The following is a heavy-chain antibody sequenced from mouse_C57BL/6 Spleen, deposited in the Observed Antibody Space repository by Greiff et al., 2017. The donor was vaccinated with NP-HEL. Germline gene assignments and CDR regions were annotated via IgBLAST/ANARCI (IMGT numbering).Heavy chain of an antibody. D-gene: IGHD2-4*01. Sequence: EVQRVESGPGLAKPSQTLSLTCSVTGYSITSDYWNWIRKFPGNKLEYMGYISYSGSTYYNPSLKSRISITRDTSKNQYYLQLNSVTTEDTATYYCAREGNDYDGGYYAMDYWGQGTSVTVSS. J-gene: IGHJ4*01. CDR2: ISYSGST. V-gene: IGHV3-8*01. CDR3: AREGNDYDGGYYAMDY. CDR1: GYSITSDY.